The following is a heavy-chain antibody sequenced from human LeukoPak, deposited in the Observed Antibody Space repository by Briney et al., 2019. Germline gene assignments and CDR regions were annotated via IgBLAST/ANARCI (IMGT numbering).Heavy chain of an antibody. V-gene: IGHV1-18*01. Sequence: ASVKASCKASGYTFTTYGITWGRQAPGHRLEWLGWISAYNGAARYGPRFQSTVTMTTDKSTNTVFIETRDLRSDDTAFYSCARDKGDARDNWGQGTLVTVSS. CDR1: GYTFTTYG. CDR2: ISAYNGAA. CDR3: ARDKGDARDN. J-gene: IGHJ4*01. D-gene: IGHD2-21*02.